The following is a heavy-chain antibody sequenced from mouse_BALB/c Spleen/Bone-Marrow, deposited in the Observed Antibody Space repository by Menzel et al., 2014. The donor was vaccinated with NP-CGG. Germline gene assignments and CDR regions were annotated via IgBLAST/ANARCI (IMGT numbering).Heavy chain of an antibody. CDR2: IRNKVNGYTT. CDR1: GFTFTDYY. J-gene: IGHJ3*01. Sequence: EVKLVESGGGLVQPGGSLRLSCATSGFTFTDYYMNWVRQPPGKALEWLGLIRNKVNGYTTDYSASVKGRFTISRNDSQSIRYLQMNTLRSEDSATYYCARDKDGNYEGFAFWGQGTLVTVSA. D-gene: IGHD2-1*01. CDR3: ARDKDGNYEGFAF. V-gene: IGHV7-3*02.